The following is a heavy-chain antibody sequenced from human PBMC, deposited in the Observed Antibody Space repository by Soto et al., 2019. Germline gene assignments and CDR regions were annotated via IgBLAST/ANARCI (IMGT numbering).Heavy chain of an antibody. Sequence: GGSLRLSCAASGFTFSSSWMHWVRQAPGKGLVWVSRINSDGSSTTYADSVKGRFTISRDNAKNTLYLQMNSLRVEDTAVYYCARAGTGTIYYWGQGTLVTVSS. J-gene: IGHJ4*02. D-gene: IGHD1-7*01. CDR3: ARAGTGTIYY. V-gene: IGHV3-74*01. CDR2: INSDGSST. CDR1: GFTFSSSW.